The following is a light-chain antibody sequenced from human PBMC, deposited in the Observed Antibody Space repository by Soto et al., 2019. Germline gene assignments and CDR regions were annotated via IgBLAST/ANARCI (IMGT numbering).Light chain of an antibody. CDR1: QSVSSSY. CDR2: DAS. J-gene: IGKJ1*01. CDR3: QQYGSSGT. Sequence: EILITQSPATLSVSPGERATLSCRASQSVSSSYLAWYQQKPGKAPRLLIYDASNRASGIPARLSGSGSGTDFTLTIRRLEPEDFAVYYCQQYGSSGTFGQGTQVDI. V-gene: IGKV3-20*01.